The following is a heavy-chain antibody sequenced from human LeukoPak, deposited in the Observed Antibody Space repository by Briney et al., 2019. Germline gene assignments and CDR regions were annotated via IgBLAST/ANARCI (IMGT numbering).Heavy chain of an antibody. D-gene: IGHD3-9*01. CDR1: GGSFSGYY. CDR2: INHSGST. V-gene: IGHV4-34*01. J-gene: IGHJ6*02. CDR3: ARYYDILTGYYYGMDV. Sequence: PSETLSLTCAVYGGSFSGYYWSWIRQPPGKGLEWIGEINHSGSTNYNPSLKSRVTISADTSKNQFSLKLSSVTAADTAVYYCARYYDILTGYYYGMDVWGQGTTVTVSS.